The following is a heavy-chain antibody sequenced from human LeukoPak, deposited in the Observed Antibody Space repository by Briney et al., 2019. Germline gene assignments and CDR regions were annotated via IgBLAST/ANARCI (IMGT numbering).Heavy chain of an antibody. Sequence: SQTLSLTCTVSGGSISSGGYYWSWIRQHPGKGLEWIGYIYYSGSTYYNPSLKSRVTISVDTSKNQFSLKLSSVTAADMAVYYCARDRSVDDFWSGYNYGMDVWGQGTTVTVSS. CDR1: GGSISSGGYY. D-gene: IGHD3-3*01. J-gene: IGHJ6*02. CDR2: IYYSGST. V-gene: IGHV4-31*03. CDR3: ARDRSVDDFWSGYNYGMDV.